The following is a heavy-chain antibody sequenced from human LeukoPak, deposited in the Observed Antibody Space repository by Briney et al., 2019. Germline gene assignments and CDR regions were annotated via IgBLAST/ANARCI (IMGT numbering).Heavy chain of an antibody. CDR1: GFTFDDYA. J-gene: IGHJ4*02. CDR3: ARVPTLGGGFDY. V-gene: IGHV3-9*01. CDR2: ISWNSGSI. Sequence: GGSLRLSCAASGFTFDDYAMHWVRQAPGKGLEWVSGISWNSGSIGYADSVKGRFTISRDNAKNSLYLQMNSLRAEDAAVYYCARVPTLGGGFDYWGQGTLVTVSS. D-gene: IGHD3-16*01.